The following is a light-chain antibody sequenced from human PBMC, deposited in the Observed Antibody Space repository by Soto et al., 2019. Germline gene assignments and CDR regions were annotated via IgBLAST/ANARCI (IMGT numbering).Light chain of an antibody. CDR3: CSYATRRTYVV. V-gene: IGLV2-23*02. J-gene: IGLJ2*01. Sequence: QAVVTQPASVSRSPGQSITISCTGTSSDVGSYNLVSWYQQHPGKAPKLMIYEVGKRPSGVSYRFSGSKSGNTASLTISGLQAEDEADYYCCSYATRRTYVVCGGGTKLTVL. CDR1: SSDVGSYNL. CDR2: EVG.